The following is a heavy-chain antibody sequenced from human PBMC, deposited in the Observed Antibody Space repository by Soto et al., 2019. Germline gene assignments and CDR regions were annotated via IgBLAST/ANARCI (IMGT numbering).Heavy chain of an antibody. J-gene: IGHJ4*02. CDR1: GASISSADYY. CDR2: IYYSGTV. Sequence: SETLSLTCTVSGASISSADYYWSWIRQPPGKGLEWIGYIYYSGTVYFNPSLKSRVSISLDTPKNDFSLTLASVTAADTAVYYCARAQGLVTPYSFDFWGQGTLVTVSS. V-gene: IGHV4-30-4*01. D-gene: IGHD5-18*01. CDR3: ARAQGLVTPYSFDF.